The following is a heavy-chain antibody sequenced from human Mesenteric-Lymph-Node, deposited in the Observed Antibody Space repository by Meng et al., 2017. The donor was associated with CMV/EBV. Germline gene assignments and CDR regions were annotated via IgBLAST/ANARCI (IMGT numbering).Heavy chain of an antibody. CDR1: GLTVSSNY. D-gene: IGHD3-16*01. CDR2: TYSGGAT. V-gene: IGHV3-53*01. CDR3: ARDVRITFGGVNP. J-gene: IGHJ5*02. Sequence: GESLKISCAVSGLTVSSNYMSWVRQAPGKGLEWVSITYSGGATHFAASVKGRFTISRDNAKNSLYLQMNSLRAEDTAVYYCARDVRITFGGVNPWGQGTLVTVSS.